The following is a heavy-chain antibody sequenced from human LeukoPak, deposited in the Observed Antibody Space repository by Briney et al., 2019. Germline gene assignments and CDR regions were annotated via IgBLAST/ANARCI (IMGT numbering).Heavy chain of an antibody. CDR2: IYHSENT. V-gene: IGHV4-38-2*02. Sequence: SETLSLTCSVSGFSINSGYYWGWIRQPPGKGLEWIGSIYHSENTYYNPSLTGRVTISVDTSKNQFSLRLSSVTAADTAVYYCAREGIRIHAFDIWGQGTMVTVSS. J-gene: IGHJ3*02. D-gene: IGHD5-18*01. CDR1: GFSINSGYY. CDR3: AREGIRIHAFDI.